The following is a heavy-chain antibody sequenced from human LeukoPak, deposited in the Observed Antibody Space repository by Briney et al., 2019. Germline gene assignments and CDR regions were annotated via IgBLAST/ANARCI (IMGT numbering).Heavy chain of an antibody. CDR3: ARDRSPSYFYGSGAPPHWFDP. V-gene: IGHV4-59*12. J-gene: IGHJ5*02. CDR1: GGSISSYY. Sequence: SETLSLTCTVSGGSISSYYWSWIRQPPGKGLEWIGYIYYSGSTNYNPSLKSRVTMSVDTSKNQFSLKLSSVTAADTAVYYCARDRSPSYFYGSGAPPHWFDPWGQGTLVTVS. D-gene: IGHD3-10*01. CDR2: IYYSGST.